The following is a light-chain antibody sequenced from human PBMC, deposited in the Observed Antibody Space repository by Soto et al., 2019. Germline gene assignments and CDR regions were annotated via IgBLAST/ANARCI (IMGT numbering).Light chain of an antibody. Sequence: QSALTQPPSASGSPGQSVTISCTGTSSDVGGYNFVSWYQQHPGKAPKLMIYEVRERPSGVPDRVSGSKSGNTASLTVSGLQADDEGDYYCSSYAGSNIVVFGGGTKLTVL. V-gene: IGLV2-8*01. CDR2: EVR. CDR3: SSYAGSNIVV. J-gene: IGLJ2*01. CDR1: SSDVGGYNF.